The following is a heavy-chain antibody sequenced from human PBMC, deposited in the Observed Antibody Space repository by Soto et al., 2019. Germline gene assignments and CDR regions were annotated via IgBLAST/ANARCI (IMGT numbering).Heavy chain of an antibody. V-gene: IGHV3-33*01. J-gene: IGHJ5*02. D-gene: IGHD2-21*01. CDR2: IWHDGTKQ. CDR1: GFSFSHYG. Sequence: PRASLRLYCAASGFSFSHYGMHWVRQATGKGLEWVAIIWHDGTKQYYGDSVKGRFTISRDNSRNTLSLQMNSLRVEDTAVYYCARDGDTTNHYCWLDPCGEGTLVTVSS. CDR3: ARDGDTTNHYCWLDP.